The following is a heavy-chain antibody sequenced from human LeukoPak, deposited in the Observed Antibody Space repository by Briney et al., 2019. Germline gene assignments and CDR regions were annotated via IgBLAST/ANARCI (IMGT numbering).Heavy chain of an antibody. Sequence: GGSLRLSCAASGFTFKNYDMHWVRQPTGKGLEWVSAIDTAGDTYYLGSVKGRFTISRDNAKNSLYLQMNSLRAEDTAVYYCARDAGYSSSRTFDIWGQGTMVTVSS. CDR3: ARDAGYSSSRTFDI. J-gene: IGHJ3*02. CDR1: GFTFKNYD. V-gene: IGHV3-13*01. D-gene: IGHD6-6*01. CDR2: IDTAGDT.